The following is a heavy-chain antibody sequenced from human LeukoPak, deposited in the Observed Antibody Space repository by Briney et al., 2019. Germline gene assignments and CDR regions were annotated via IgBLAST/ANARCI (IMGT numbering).Heavy chain of an antibody. CDR1: GGSFSGYY. CDR2: INHSGST. CDR3: ARVNVYGSGRIY. V-gene: IGHV4-34*01. D-gene: IGHD3-10*01. J-gene: IGHJ4*02. Sequence: SETLSLTCAVYGGSFSGYYWSWIRQPPGKGLEWIGEINHSGSTNYNPSLKSRVTISLDTSKNQFSLNLSSVTAAGTAVYYCARVNVYGSGRIYWGQGTLVTVSS.